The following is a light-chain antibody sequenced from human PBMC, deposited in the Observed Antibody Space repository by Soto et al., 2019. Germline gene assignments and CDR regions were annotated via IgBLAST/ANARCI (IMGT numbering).Light chain of an antibody. CDR2: END. J-gene: IGLJ3*02. CDR1: TSNIENSF. Sequence: QAVLTQPPSVSAAPGQKVTISCSGSTSNIENSFVSWYQQLPGAAPKLLIYENDKRPSGIPDRFSGSKSGTSATLDFTGLQTGDEADYYCATWDNSLSVWVFGGSTQLTVL. CDR3: ATWDNSLSVWV. V-gene: IGLV1-51*01.